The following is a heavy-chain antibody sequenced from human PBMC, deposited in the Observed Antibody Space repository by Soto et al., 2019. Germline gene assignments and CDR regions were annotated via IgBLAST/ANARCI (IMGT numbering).Heavy chain of an antibody. V-gene: IGHV4-39*01. CDR2: IYYSGST. J-gene: IGHJ4*02. CDR1: GGSISSSSYY. CDR3: ARLRTDSSSWADY. Sequence: SETLSLTCTVSGGSISSSSYYWGWIRHPPGKGLEWIGSIYYSGSTYYNPSLKSRVTISVDTSKNQFSLKLSSVTAADTAVYYCARLRTDSSSWADYWGQGTLVTVSS. D-gene: IGHD6-13*01.